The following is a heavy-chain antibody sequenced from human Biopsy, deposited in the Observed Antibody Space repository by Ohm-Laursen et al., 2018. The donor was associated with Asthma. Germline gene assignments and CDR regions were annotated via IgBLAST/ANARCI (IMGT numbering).Heavy chain of an antibody. CDR2: IKHDGSEK. CDR3: ASTCHFWSPYHAEHYQL. V-gene: IGHV3-7*01. D-gene: IGHD3-3*01. Sequence: SLRLSCPASGFTFRDYCMSWVRQVPGQGLEWVANIKHDGSEKNHVDSLKGRFTISRDNAKNLLFLQMNSLRAEDTAVYYCASTCHFWSPYHAEHYQLWGQGTLVTVSS. J-gene: IGHJ1*01. CDR1: GFTFRDYC.